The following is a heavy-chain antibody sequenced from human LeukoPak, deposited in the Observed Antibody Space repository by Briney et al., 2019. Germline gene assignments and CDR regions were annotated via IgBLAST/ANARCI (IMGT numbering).Heavy chain of an antibody. V-gene: IGHV4-34*01. D-gene: IGHD5-12*01. J-gene: IGHJ5*01. CDR2: VNYSGSI. CDR3: ASYRYGYRGMDS. Sequence: PSETLSLTCRVYGGSFSGYYWSWIRHPPGKGLEWVGEVNYSGSINYKPSLKSGVIISVDTSKNQFSLKLKSVTAADTAVYYCASYRYGYRGMDSWGQGTQVTVSS. CDR1: GGSFSGYY.